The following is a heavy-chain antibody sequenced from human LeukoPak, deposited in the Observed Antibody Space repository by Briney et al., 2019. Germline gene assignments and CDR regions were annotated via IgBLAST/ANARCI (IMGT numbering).Heavy chain of an antibody. D-gene: IGHD6-6*01. CDR3: ARFSRSSYGGYYFDY. J-gene: IGHJ4*02. CDR2: IKQDGSAK. Sequence: GGSLRLFCAASGFTFNNYWMRWVRQASGKGLEWVANIKQDGSAKYYVDSVKGRFTVSRANAKNSLFLQLNSLRAEDTAVFYCARFSRSSYGGYYFDYWGQGTLVTVSS. CDR1: GFTFNNYW. V-gene: IGHV3-7*01.